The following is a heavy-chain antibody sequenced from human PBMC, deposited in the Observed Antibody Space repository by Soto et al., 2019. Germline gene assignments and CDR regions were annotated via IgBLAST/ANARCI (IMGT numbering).Heavy chain of an antibody. CDR2: INYSGST. CDR3: ARLAPRYRIRDYNYYSLDF. J-gene: IGHJ6*02. V-gene: IGHV4-59*02. CDR1: GGYVSNYY. D-gene: IGHD3-16*02. Sequence: SETLSLTCTVAGGYVSNYYWTWIRQPPGKGLEWISYINYSGSTDHSPSLKSRVTISLDTSKNQFSLRLISVTAADTAVYYCARLAPRYRIRDYNYYSLDFWGQGTTVTVSS.